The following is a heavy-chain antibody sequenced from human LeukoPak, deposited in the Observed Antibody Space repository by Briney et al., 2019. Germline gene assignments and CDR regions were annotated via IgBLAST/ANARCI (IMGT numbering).Heavy chain of an antibody. CDR1: GFTFSSYG. CDR2: ISYDGSNK. J-gene: IGHJ4*02. Sequence: GGSLRLSCAASGFTFSSYGMHWVRQAPGKGLEWVAVISYDGSNKYYADSVKGRFTISRDNSKNTLYLQMNSLRAEDTAEYYCAKGGMDFWTTYAWFSYFDYWGQGTLVTVSS. D-gene: IGHD3/OR15-3a*01. CDR3: AKGGMDFWTTYAWFSYFDY. V-gene: IGHV3-30*18.